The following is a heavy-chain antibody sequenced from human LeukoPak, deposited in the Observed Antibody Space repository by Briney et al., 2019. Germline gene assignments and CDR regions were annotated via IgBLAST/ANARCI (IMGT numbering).Heavy chain of an antibody. J-gene: IGHJ4*02. V-gene: IGHV1-18*01. CDR1: GHTLTSYG. CDR3: ARDKDKPTYYYDSSGYCSDY. CDR2: ISAYNGNT. D-gene: IGHD3-22*01. Sequence: GASVKVSCKASGHTLTSYGISWVRQAPGQGLEWMGWISAYNGNTNYAQKLQDRVTMTTDTSTSTAYMELRSLRSDDTAVYYCARDKDKPTYYYDSSGYCSDYSGQETLVTVSS.